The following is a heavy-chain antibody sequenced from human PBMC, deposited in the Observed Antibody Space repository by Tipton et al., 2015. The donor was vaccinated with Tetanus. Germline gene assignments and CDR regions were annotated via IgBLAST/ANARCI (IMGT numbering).Heavy chain of an antibody. D-gene: IGHD2-8*01. J-gene: IGHJ3*01. CDR1: GDSMTKYY. Sequence: TLSLTCTVSGDSMTKYYWSWIRQPPGKGLEWISYVFHSGSTNYNPSLKSRVTISMDTSKNQISLKLTSVTAAGTAVYFCARRSYCTSSRCFDAFDLWGPGTRVTVSS. CDR2: VFHSGST. CDR3: ARRSYCTSSRCFDAFDL. V-gene: IGHV4-59*01.